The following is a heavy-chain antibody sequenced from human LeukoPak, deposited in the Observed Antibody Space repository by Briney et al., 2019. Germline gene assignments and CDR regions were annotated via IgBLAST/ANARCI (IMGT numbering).Heavy chain of an antibody. V-gene: IGHV4-39*01. D-gene: IGHD3-22*01. J-gene: IGHJ4*02. CDR2: IRYSGKT. CDR1: GGSISSSSSY. Sequence: PSETLSLTCTFSGGSISSSSSYWGWIRQPPGKGLEWIGSIRYSGKTYYNPSLKIRVTLSMDTSKNQFSLRLSSVTAADTAVYSCARHYYDSSGSAYYFDYWGQGTLVTVSS. CDR3: ARHYYDSSGSAYYFDY.